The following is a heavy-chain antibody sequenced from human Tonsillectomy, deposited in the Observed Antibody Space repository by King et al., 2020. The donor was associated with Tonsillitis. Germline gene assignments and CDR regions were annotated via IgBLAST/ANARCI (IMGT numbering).Heavy chain of an antibody. CDR1: GFTFSNAW. V-gene: IGHV3-15*01. CDR2: IKSKTDGGTT. D-gene: IGHD2-2*01. Sequence: VQLVESGGDLVKPGGSLRLSCAASGFTFSNAWLSWVRQAPGKGLEWVGRIKSKTDGGTTDYAAPEKDRFNISRDDSKNTLYLQMNSLNTADTAVYYCTTHLRMSTYDSYYYTGMDGWGQGTMVTVSS. CDR3: TTHLRMSTYDSYYYTGMDG. J-gene: IGHJ6*02.